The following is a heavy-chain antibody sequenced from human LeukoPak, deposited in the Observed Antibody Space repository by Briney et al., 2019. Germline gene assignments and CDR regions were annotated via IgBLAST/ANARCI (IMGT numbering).Heavy chain of an antibody. V-gene: IGHV3-21*01. CDR3: ASLRNMDYFDY. Sequence: PGGSLRLSCAASGFTFSSYSMNWVRQAPGKGLEWVSSISSSSSYIYYADSVKGRFTISRDNAKNSLYLQMNSLGAEDTAVYYCASLRNMDYFDYWGQGTLVTVSS. CDR1: GFTFSSYS. D-gene: IGHD2/OR15-2a*01. CDR2: ISSSSSYI. J-gene: IGHJ4*02.